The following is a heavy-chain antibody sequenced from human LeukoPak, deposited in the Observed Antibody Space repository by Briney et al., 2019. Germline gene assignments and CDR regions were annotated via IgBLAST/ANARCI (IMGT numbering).Heavy chain of an antibody. CDR3: ARNPDETAESYAFDI. J-gene: IGHJ3*02. D-gene: IGHD1-14*01. Sequence: GGSLRLSCAASGFTFSSYAMHWVRKAPGKGLEWVAVISYDGSNKYYADSVKGRFTISRDNSKNTLYLQMNSLRAEDTAVYYCARNPDETAESYAFDIWGQGTMVTVSS. V-gene: IGHV3-30-3*01. CDR2: ISYDGSNK. CDR1: GFTFSSYA.